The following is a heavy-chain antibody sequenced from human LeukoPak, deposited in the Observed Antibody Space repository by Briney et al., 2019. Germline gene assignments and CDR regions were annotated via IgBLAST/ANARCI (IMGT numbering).Heavy chain of an antibody. J-gene: IGHJ4*02. CDR2: ISGSGGST. Sequence: GGSLRLSCAASGFTFSSYAMSWVRQAPGKGLEWVSAISGSGGSTYYADSVKGRFTISRDNSKNALYLQMNSLRAEDTAVYYCAKGFGHIVVVTAIGYWGQGTLVTVSS. V-gene: IGHV3-23*01. CDR3: AKGFGHIVVVTAIGY. CDR1: GFTFSSYA. D-gene: IGHD2-21*02.